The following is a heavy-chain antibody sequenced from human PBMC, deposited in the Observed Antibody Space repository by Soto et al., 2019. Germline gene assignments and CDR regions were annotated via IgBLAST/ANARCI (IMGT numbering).Heavy chain of an antibody. CDR3: ARRVVVVPAAIGGAGYYYYYGMDV. V-gene: IGHV5-10-1*01. CDR1: GYSFTSYW. Sequence: GESLKISCKGSGYSFTSYWISWVRQMPGKGLEWMGRIDPSDSYTNYSPSFQGHVTISADKSISTAYLQWSSLKASDTAVYYCARRVVVVPAAIGGAGYYYYYGMDVWGQGTTVTVSS. CDR2: IDPSDSYT. D-gene: IGHD2-2*02. J-gene: IGHJ6*02.